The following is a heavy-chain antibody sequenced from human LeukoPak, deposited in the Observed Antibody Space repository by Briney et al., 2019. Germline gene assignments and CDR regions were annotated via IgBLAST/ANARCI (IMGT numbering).Heavy chain of an antibody. Sequence: GASVKVSCKASGGTFSSYAISWVRQASGQGLEWMGRIIPILGIANYAQKFQGRVTITADKSTSTAYMELSSLRSEDTAVYYCARDYYDSSGTDHWGQGTLVTVSS. V-gene: IGHV1-69*04. CDR3: ARDYYDSSGTDH. CDR2: IIPILGIA. D-gene: IGHD3-22*01. J-gene: IGHJ4*02. CDR1: GGTFSSYA.